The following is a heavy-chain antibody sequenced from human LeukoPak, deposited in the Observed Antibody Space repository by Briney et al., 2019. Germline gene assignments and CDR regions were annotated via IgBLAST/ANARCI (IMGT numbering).Heavy chain of an antibody. Sequence: SETLSLTCTVSGYSISVGYHWGWIRQPPGKGLERIGNIYRSGSTYYTPSLTSRVTISMETSKNQLSLNLSSVTAADTAVYYCARDNYIPDYWGQGILVTVSS. J-gene: IGHJ4*02. CDR3: ARDNYIPDY. D-gene: IGHD1-7*01. CDR2: IYRSGST. CDR1: GYSISVGYH. V-gene: IGHV4-38-2*02.